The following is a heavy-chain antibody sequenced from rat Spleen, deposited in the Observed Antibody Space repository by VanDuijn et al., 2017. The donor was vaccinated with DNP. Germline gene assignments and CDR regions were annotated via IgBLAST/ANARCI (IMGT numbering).Heavy chain of an antibody. CDR2: ISYSGRT. Sequence: EVQLQESGSGLVKPSQSLSLTCSVTGYSITSNYWVWIRQFPGNKMKYIGHISYSGRTDYNPSLKSRISITRDTSRNHFFLHLISVTTEDTATYYCARWTRYFDYWGQGVMVTVSS. CDR3: ARWTRYFDY. V-gene: IGHV3-1*01. CDR1: GYSITSNY. J-gene: IGHJ2*01. D-gene: IGHD1-7*01.